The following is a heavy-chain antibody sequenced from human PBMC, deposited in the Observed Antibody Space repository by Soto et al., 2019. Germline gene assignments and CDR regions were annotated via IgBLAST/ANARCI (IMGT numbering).Heavy chain of an antibody. CDR2: ISSDGSNK. Sequence: QVQLVESGGGVVQPGMSLRLSCAASGFTFSSSTMHWVRQAPGKGLEWVAVISSDGSNKYYPDSVKGRFTISRDNSKNILYLQMNSLRAEDTAVYYCARDQIVGVPDYFDDWGQGTLVTVSS. D-gene: IGHD1-26*01. CDR3: ARDQIVGVPDYFDD. CDR1: GFTFSSST. J-gene: IGHJ4*02. V-gene: IGHV3-30-3*01.